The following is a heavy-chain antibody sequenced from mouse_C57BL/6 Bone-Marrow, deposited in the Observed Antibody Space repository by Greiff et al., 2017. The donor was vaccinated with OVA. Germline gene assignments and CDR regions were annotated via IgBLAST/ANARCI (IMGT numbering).Heavy chain of an antibody. Sequence: LVESGAELVRPGASVKLSCKASGYTFTDYYINWVKQRPGQGLEWIARIYPGSGNTYYNEKFKGKATLTAEKSSSTAYMQLSSLTSEDSAVYFCARSNYSNYVPFDYWGQGTTLTVSS. D-gene: IGHD2-5*01. CDR2: IYPGSGNT. CDR3: ARSNYSNYVPFDY. J-gene: IGHJ2*01. CDR1: GYTFTDYY. V-gene: IGHV1-76*01.